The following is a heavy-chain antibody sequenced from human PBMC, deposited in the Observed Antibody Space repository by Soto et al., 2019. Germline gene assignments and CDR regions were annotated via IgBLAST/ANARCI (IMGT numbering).Heavy chain of an antibody. CDR2: IHRSGST. D-gene: IGHD5-12*01. V-gene: IGHV4-4*02. CDR1: GDSVSGGKW. Sequence: PSETLSLTCAVSGDSVSGGKWWSWVRQSPGKGLEWIGEIHRSGSTNYNPSLKSRVTISVDMPKNQVSLELTSVTAADTAVYYCARERTGGYALGYWGQGILVTFSS. J-gene: IGHJ4*02. CDR3: ARERTGGYALGY.